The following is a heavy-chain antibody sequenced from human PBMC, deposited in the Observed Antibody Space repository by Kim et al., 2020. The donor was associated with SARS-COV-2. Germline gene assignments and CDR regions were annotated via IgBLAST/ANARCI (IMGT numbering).Heavy chain of an antibody. D-gene: IGHD5-18*01. V-gene: IGHV3-7*03. CDR1: GFTFSSYW. J-gene: IGHJ4*02. CDR3: ASLPPDTAMVKTYFDY. Sequence: GGSLRLSCAASGFTFSSYWMSWVRQAPGKGLEWVANIKQDGSEKYYVDSVKGRFTISRDNAKNSLYLQMNSLRAEDTAVYYCASLPPDTAMVKTYFDYWGQGTLVTVSS. CDR2: IKQDGSEK.